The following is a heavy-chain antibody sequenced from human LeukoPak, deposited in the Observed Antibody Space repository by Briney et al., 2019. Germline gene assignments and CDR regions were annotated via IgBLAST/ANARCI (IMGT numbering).Heavy chain of an antibody. CDR2: TQYSGSS. V-gene: IGHV4-38-2*02. CDR1: NYSINNDFF. CDR3: VRVGNTLSFDC. Sequence: SETLSPTCSVSNYSINNDFFWGWIRQPPGKGLEWIANTQYSGSSSFNPSLGSRVTMSVDTSTNHFSLNLTSVTAADTAVYYCVRVGNTLSFDCWGQGTLVAVSS. J-gene: IGHJ4*02. D-gene: IGHD2/OR15-2a*01.